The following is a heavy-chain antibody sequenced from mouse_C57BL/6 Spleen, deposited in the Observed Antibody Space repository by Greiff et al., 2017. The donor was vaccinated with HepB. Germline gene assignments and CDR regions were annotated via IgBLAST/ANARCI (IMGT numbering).Heavy chain of an antibody. J-gene: IGHJ2*01. V-gene: IGHV5-4*01. CDR1: GFTFSSYA. CDR3: ARDGYGSRYFDY. Sequence: DVMLVESGGGLVKPGGSLKLSCAASGFTFSSYAMSWVRQTPEKRLEWVATISDGGSYTYYPDNVKGRFTISRDNAKNNLYLQMSHLKSEDTAMYYCARDGYGSRYFDYWGQGTTLTVSS. CDR2: ISDGGSYT. D-gene: IGHD1-1*01.